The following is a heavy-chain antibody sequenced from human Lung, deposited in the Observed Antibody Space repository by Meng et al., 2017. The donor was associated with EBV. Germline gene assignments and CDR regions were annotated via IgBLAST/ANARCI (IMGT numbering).Heavy chain of an antibody. D-gene: IGHD1-26*01. Sequence: PEELGPGLVKPPQPLSLTCTASGGSISSGDYYWSWSRQPPGKGLEWVGCIYYSGSTYYNPSLKGRVTISVDTSKNQFSLNLSSVTAADTAVYYCARGQRSYSGSYPEWFDPWGQGTLVTVSS. CDR3: ARGQRSYSGSYPEWFDP. V-gene: IGHV4-30-4*01. CDR2: IYYSGST. CDR1: GGSISSGDYY. J-gene: IGHJ5*02.